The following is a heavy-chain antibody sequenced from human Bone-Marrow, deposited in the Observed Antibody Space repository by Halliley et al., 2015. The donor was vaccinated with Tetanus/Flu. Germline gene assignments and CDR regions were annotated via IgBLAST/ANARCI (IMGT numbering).Heavy chain of an antibody. CDR2: LYHSGST. J-gene: IGHJ6*02. V-gene: IGHV4-30-2*01. CDR3: ARGGAVTSSPGAMDV. D-gene: IGHD4-17*01. Sequence: TRRPPGQGLGWIGSLYHSGSTSFSPSLRSRVPPPAAWSKTQFSLPLTSVPAADTAVYYCARGGAVTSSPGAMDVWGQGP.